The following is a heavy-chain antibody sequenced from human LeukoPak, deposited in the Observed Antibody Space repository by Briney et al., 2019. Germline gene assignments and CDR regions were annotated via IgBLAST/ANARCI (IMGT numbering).Heavy chain of an antibody. V-gene: IGHV1-8*01. J-gene: IGHJ3*02. Sequence: ASVTVSCMASGYTLTSYEINWVRQATGQGLEWMGWMNPNSGNTGYAQKFQGRVTMTRITSISTAYMELSNLRSEDMGVYYCARESGYGLHDAFDIWGQGTMVTVSS. D-gene: IGHD4-11*01. CDR2: MNPNSGNT. CDR3: ARESGYGLHDAFDI. CDR1: GYTLTSYE.